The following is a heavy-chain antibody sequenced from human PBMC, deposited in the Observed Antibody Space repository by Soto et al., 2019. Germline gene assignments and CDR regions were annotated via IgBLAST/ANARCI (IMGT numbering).Heavy chain of an antibody. CDR3: ARDRGKAYASKGQFYN. D-gene: IGHD2-21*01. V-gene: IGHV3-11*06. J-gene: IGHJ4*02. CDR1: GFTFSDYY. Sequence: QVQVVESGGGLVKPGGSLRLSCAASGFTFSDYYMSWVRQAPGKGLEWVSFISSSGDSTNYADSVKGRFTISRDNAKNSLYLQLNSLRAEDTAVYYCARDRGKAYASKGQFYNWGQGTLVTVSS. CDR2: ISSSGDST.